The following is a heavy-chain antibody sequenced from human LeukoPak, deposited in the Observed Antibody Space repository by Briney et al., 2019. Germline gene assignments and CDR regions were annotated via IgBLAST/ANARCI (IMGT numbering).Heavy chain of an antibody. Sequence: GGSLRLSCAASGFTFSSYWMSWVRQAPGKGLEWVANIKQDGSEKYYVDSVKGRFTISRDNAKNSLYLQMNSLGAEDTAVYYCARGGFSGYCSSTSCYDYYYMDVWGKGTTVTVSS. D-gene: IGHD2-2*01. CDR2: IKQDGSEK. J-gene: IGHJ6*03. CDR1: GFTFSSYW. CDR3: ARGGFSGYCSSTSCYDYYYMDV. V-gene: IGHV3-7*01.